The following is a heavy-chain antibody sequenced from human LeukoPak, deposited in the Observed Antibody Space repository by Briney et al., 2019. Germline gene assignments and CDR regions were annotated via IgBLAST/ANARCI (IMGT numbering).Heavy chain of an antibody. CDR2: ISSSSYI. Sequence: GGSLRLSCAASGFTFSSYSMNWVRQAPGKGLEWVSSISSSSYIYYADSVKGRFTISRDNAKNSLYLQMNSLRAEDTAVYYCARDLGYCSGGRCYSGEYYFDYWGQGTLVTVSS. CDR3: ARDLGYCSGGRCYSGEYYFDY. J-gene: IGHJ4*02. D-gene: IGHD2-15*01. CDR1: GFTFSSYS. V-gene: IGHV3-21*01.